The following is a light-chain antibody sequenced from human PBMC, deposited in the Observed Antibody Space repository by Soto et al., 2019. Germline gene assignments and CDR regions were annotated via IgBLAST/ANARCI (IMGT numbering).Light chain of an antibody. CDR1: QAIGND. Sequence: AIQMTQSPSSLSASVGDRVTITCRASQAIGNDLGWYQQIPGKAPKLLIYAASRLHSGVPSKFSGSGSGSDFTLTISCLQPEDFATYYCLQNYRSPWTFGQGTKVELK. CDR2: AAS. V-gene: IGKV1-6*01. J-gene: IGKJ1*01. CDR3: LQNYRSPWT.